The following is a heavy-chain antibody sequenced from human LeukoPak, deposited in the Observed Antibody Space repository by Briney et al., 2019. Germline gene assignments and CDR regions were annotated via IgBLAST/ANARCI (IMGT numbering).Heavy chain of an antibody. D-gene: IGHD3-10*01. Sequence: GASVKVSCKASGYTFTSYGISWVRQAPGQGLEWMGWISGYNGDTNYAQKFQGRVTMTTDTSTTTAYMELRSLRSDDTAVYYCARDPKGIRAALDIWGQGTMVTVSS. CDR3: ARDPKGIRAALDI. CDR1: GYTFTSYG. J-gene: IGHJ3*02. V-gene: IGHV1-18*01. CDR2: ISGYNGDT.